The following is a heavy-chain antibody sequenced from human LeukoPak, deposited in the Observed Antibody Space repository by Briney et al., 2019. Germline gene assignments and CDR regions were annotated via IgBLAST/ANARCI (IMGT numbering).Heavy chain of an antibody. D-gene: IGHD3-3*01. V-gene: IGHV3-30*04. CDR2: ISYDGSNK. J-gene: IGHJ4*02. CDR1: GFTFSSYA. Sequence: GGSLRLSCAASGFTFSSYAMHWVRQAPGKGLEWVAVISYDGSNKYYADSVKGRFTISRDNSKNTLYLQMNSLRAEDTAVYYCARDPVDDFWSGYYPTYFDYWGQGTLVTVSS. CDR3: ARDPVDDFWSGYYPTYFDY.